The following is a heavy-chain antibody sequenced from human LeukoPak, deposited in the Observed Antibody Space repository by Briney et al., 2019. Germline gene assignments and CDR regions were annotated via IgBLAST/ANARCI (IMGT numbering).Heavy chain of an antibody. J-gene: IGHJ5*02. D-gene: IGHD3-3*01. CDR3: AREREFTYYDFWSGLRSRNWFDP. V-gene: IGHV4-34*01. Sequence: PSETLSLTCAVYGGSFSGYYWSWIRQPPGKGLEWIGEINHSGSTNYNPSLKSRVTISVDTSKNQFSLKLSSVTAAYTAVYYCAREREFTYYDFWSGLRSRNWFDPWGHGTLVTVSS. CDR1: GGSFSGYY. CDR2: INHSGST.